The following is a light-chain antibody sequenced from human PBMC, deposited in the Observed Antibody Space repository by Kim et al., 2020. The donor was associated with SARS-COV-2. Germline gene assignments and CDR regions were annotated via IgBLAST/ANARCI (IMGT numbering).Light chain of an antibody. Sequence: GERANSAGRDRKKRNSEVAWYQQKTGQAPRLLIYDAATRIPGLPERFSGSGSGREFTLTISNLQSEDFAVYDCQHYYTWPYNFGQGTKLEI. CDR2: DAA. CDR3: QHYYTWPYN. J-gene: IGKJ2*01. V-gene: IGKV3-15*01. CDR1: KKRNSE.